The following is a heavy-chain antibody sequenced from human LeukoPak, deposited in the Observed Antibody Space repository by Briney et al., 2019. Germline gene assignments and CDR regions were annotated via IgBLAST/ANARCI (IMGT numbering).Heavy chain of an antibody. CDR2: TYYGSKWSN. CDR1: GDSVSSNGVA. CDR3: TRGRNSAFDY. V-gene: IGHV6-1*01. J-gene: IGHJ4*02. D-gene: IGHD1-14*01. Sequence: SQTLSLTCVISGDSVSSNGVAWNWVRPSPSRGLEWLGRTYYGSKWSNDYALSVKSRITINPDTSKNQFSLQLNSVTPEDTAVYYCTRGRNSAFDYWGQGTLVTVSS.